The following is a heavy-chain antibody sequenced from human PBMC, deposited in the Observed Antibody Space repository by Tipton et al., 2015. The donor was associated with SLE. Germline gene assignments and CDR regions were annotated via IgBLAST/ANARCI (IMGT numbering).Heavy chain of an antibody. D-gene: IGHD3-22*01. J-gene: IGHJ4*02. CDR3: TTDPGITMIPPVDY. CDR1: GFTFSNAW. V-gene: IGHV3-15*01. CDR2: IKSKTDGGTT. Sequence: SLRLSCAASGFTFSNAWMSWVRQAPGKGLEWVGRIKSKTDGGTTDYAAPVKGRFTISRDDSKNTLYLQMNSLKTEDTAVYYCTTDPGITMIPPVDYWGQGTLVTVSS.